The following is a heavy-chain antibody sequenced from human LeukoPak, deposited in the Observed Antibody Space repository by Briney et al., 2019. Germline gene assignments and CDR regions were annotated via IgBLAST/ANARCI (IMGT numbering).Heavy chain of an antibody. V-gene: IGHV1-2*02. D-gene: IGHD6-13*01. CDR2: INPNSGGT. J-gene: IGHJ5*02. Sequence: GASVKVSCKASGYTFTGYYMHWVRQAPGQGLEWMGWINPNSGGTNYAQKFQGRVTMTRDTSISTAYMELSRLRSDDTAVYYCARDREMSSSWSNWSDPWGQGTLVTVSS. CDR1: GYTFTGYY. CDR3: ARDREMSSSWSNWSDP.